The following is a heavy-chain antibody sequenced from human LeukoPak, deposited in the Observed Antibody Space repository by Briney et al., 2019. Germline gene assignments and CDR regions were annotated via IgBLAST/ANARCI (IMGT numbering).Heavy chain of an antibody. CDR3: ARDPPHRFTMIEKDS. D-gene: IGHD3-22*01. J-gene: IGHJ4*02. CDR1: GFTFSSHG. Sequence: GGTLRLSCAASGFTFSSHGMNWVRPAPGKGLEWVSGISPNGVITYYADSVKGRFTISRDNTKNSVYLQMNSLRAEDTAVYYCARDPPHRFTMIEKDSWGQGILVTVSS. CDR2: ISPNGVIT. V-gene: IGHV3-23*01.